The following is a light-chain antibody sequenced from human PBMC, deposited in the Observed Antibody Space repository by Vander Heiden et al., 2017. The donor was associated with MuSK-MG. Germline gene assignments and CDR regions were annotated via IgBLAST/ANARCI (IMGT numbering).Light chain of an antibody. V-gene: IGKV3-20*01. Sequence: EIVLTQSPGTLSLSPGERATLSCRASQSVRSSQLAWYQQKPGQAPRLVIYSTSSRATAFPDTFTGRGPGRDFTLTMNSLEPEDFTVYYCLRYASAPLTFGGGTTVEIK. CDR1: QSVRSSQ. J-gene: IGKJ4*01. CDR2: STS. CDR3: LRYASAPLT.